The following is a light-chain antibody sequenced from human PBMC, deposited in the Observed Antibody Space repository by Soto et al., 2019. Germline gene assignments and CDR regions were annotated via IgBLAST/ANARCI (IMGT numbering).Light chain of an antibody. CDR3: VLYMGSGLWV. J-gene: IGLJ3*02. CDR2: STD. Sequence: QTVVTQEPSFSVSPGGTVTLTCGLSSGSVSTGYCPSWYQQTPGQAPRTLIYSTDTRSSGVPDRFSGSILGNKAALTITGAQVDDESDYYCVLYMGSGLWVFGGGTKLTVL. V-gene: IGLV8-61*01. CDR1: SGSVSTGYC.